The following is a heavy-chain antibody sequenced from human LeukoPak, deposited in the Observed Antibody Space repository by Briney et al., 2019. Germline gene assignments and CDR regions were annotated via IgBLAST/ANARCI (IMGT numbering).Heavy chain of an antibody. CDR1: GGSFSGYY. V-gene: IGHV4-34*01. CDR2: INHSGST. Sequence: SETLSLTCAVYGGSFSGYYWSWIRQPPGKGLEWIGEINHSGSTNYNPSLKSRVTISVDTSKNQFSLKLSSVTAADTAVYYCARGPRMQLWERFDYWGQGTLVTVSS. J-gene: IGHJ4*02. D-gene: IGHD5-18*01. CDR3: ARGPRMQLWERFDY.